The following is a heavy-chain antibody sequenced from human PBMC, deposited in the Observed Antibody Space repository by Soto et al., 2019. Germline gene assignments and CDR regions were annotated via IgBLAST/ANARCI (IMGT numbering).Heavy chain of an antibody. CDR1: GFTFDNYG. CDR3: AKPFGVSYPFYYYGMDV. Sequence: EVELLESGGGLVQPGGSLRLSCAASGFTFDNYGMNWDRQAPGKGLEWVSGITGGGDSTYYADSVRGRFIISRDNSQSTLSLQMNSLTVEDTARYYWAKPFGVSYPFYYYGMDVWGQGTTVTVSS. CDR2: ITGGGDST. V-gene: IGHV3-23*01. D-gene: IGHD3-3*01. J-gene: IGHJ6*02.